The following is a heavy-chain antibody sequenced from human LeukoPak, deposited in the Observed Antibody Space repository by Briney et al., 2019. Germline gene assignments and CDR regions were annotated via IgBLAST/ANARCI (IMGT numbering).Heavy chain of an antibody. CDR3: ARGGSGSGYLYYFDY. CDR2: ITSNSGGT. CDR1: GYSFSDYS. D-gene: IGHD3-10*01. J-gene: IGHJ4*02. V-gene: IGHV1-2*06. Sequence: ASVKVSCKASGYSFSDYSMHWVRQAPGQGLEWMRRITSNSGGTSYPQNFQGRVTMTRDTSINTAYMELSGLTFDDTAVYYCARGGSGSGYLYYFDYWGQGTLVSVSS.